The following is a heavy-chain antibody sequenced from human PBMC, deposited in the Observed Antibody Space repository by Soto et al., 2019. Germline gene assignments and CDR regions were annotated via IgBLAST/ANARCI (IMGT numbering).Heavy chain of an antibody. CDR2: IYPGDSET. V-gene: IGHV5-51*01. D-gene: IGHD3-22*01. Sequence: PQESWQVSCKGSGYRFRNYWIGWVRQMPGKGLEWMGVIYPGDSETRFSPSFQGQVTISADKSIYTAYLQWSSLKASDSAMYYCAGQGSKFDSNSFAYWGQG. CDR3: AGQGSKFDSNSFAY. CDR1: GYRFRNYW. J-gene: IGHJ4*02.